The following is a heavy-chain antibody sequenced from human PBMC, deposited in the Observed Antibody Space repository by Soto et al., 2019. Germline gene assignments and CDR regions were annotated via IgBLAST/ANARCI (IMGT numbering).Heavy chain of an antibody. CDR3: AREGSYSSGWYYWFDP. CDR2: IYTSGST. Sequence: SETLSLTCTVSGGSISSYYWTWIRQPAGKRLEWIGRIYTSGSTNYNPSLKSRVTMSVDTSKNQFSLKLSSVTAADTAVYYCAREGSYSSGWYYWFDPWCQGTLVTVSS. CDR1: GGSISSYY. J-gene: IGHJ5*02. D-gene: IGHD6-19*01. V-gene: IGHV4-4*07.